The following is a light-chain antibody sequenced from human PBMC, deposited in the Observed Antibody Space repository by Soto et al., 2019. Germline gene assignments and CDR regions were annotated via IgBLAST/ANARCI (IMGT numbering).Light chain of an antibody. CDR1: QTISSW. V-gene: IGKV1-5*01. J-gene: IGKJ1*01. CDR3: QQYDGYSRT. CDR2: AAS. Sequence: DIQMTQSPSTLSGSVGDRVTITCRASQTISSWLAWYQQKPGKAPKRLIYAASSLQSGVPSRFSGSRSGTEFTLTISSLQPDDFATYYCQQYDGYSRTFGQGTKVDIK.